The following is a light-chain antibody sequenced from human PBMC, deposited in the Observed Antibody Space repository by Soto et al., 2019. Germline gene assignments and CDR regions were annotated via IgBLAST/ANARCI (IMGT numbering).Light chain of an antibody. V-gene: IGKV3-20*01. CDR1: QSISSDY. J-gene: IGKJ2*01. CDR3: LRYGGSPRT. CDR2: GAS. Sequence: EIVLTQSPGTLSLSPGERATLSCRASQSISSDYLAWYQHKPGQAPRLLIYGASSRATGIPDRFSGSGSGTDFILTISRLEPEDFAVYYCLRYGGSPRTFGQGTSLEIK.